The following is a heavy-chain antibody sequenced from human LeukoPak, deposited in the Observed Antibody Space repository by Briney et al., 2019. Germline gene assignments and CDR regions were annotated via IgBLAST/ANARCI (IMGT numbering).Heavy chain of an antibody. J-gene: IGHJ6*03. CDR3: ARDRLGSRSMDV. Sequence: PSETLSLTCNVSGGSISSSSYYWSWIRQPPGKGLEWIGYIYYSGSTNYNPSLKSRVTISVDTSKNQFSLKLSSVTAADTAVYYCARDRLGSRSMDVWGKGTTVTVSS. CDR1: GGSISSSSYY. V-gene: IGHV4-61*01. CDR2: IYYSGST. D-gene: IGHD3-10*01.